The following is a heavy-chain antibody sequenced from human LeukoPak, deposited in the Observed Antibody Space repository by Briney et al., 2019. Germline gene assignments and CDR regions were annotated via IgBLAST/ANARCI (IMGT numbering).Heavy chain of an antibody. D-gene: IGHD5-18*01. V-gene: IGHV3-74*01. Sequence: QAGGSLRLFCAASGFTFTTYWMHWVRQAPGKGLVWVSHINSDGSITSYADSVKGRFTISRDNAKNTLYLQMNSLRAEDTAVYYCARDAVDTANAVWGQGTTVTVSS. CDR3: ARDAVDTANAV. CDR1: GFTFTTYW. CDR2: INSDGSIT. J-gene: IGHJ6*02.